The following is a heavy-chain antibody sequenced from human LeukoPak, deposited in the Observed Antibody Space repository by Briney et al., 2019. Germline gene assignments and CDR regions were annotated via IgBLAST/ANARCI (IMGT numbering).Heavy chain of an antibody. J-gene: IGHJ4*02. V-gene: IGHV3-9*03. CDR3: ARKRGDDYSDYYFDY. CDR2: IKWRSDII. Sequence: GGSLSLSCAVSGLVLYDYDMHWVREAPGKGLEWVSGIKWRSDIIAYADSVKGRFTISRDIAKNSLYLQMNSLRADDMALYYCARKRGDDYSDYYFDYWGQGTLVTVSS. D-gene: IGHD4-11*01. CDR1: GLVLYDYD.